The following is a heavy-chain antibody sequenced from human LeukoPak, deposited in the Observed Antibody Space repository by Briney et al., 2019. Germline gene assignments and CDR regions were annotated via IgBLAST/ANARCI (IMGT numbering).Heavy chain of an antibody. Sequence: GESLKISCKGSGYSFTSYWIGWVRQMPGKGLEWMGIIYPGDSDTRYSPSFQGQVTISADKSISTAYLQWSSLKASDTAMYYCARHPIAAAGTCWFDPWGRGTLVTVSS. D-gene: IGHD6-13*01. CDR1: GYSFTSYW. J-gene: IGHJ5*02. CDR3: ARHPIAAAGTCWFDP. CDR2: IYPGDSDT. V-gene: IGHV5-51*01.